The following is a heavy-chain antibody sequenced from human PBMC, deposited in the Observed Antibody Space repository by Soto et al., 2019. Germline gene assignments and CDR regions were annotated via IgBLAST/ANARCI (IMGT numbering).Heavy chain of an antibody. CDR3: ARSPVGADYGDYPPTFDY. Sequence: GESLKISCKGSGYSFTSYWIGWVRQMPGKGLEWMGIIYPGDSDTRYSPSFQGQVTISADKSISTAYLQWSSLKASDTAMYYCARSPVGADYGDYPPTFDYWGQGTLVTVSS. CDR2: IYPGDSDT. D-gene: IGHD4-17*01. J-gene: IGHJ4*02. V-gene: IGHV5-51*01. CDR1: GYSFTSYW.